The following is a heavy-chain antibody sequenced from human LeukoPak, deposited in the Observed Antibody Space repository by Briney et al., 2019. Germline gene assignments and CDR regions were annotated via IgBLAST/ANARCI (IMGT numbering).Heavy chain of an antibody. D-gene: IGHD2-8*01. Sequence: ASVKVSCKASGYTFTGYYMHWVRQAPGQGLEWMGWINPNSGGTNYAQKFQGRVTMTRDTSISTAYMELSRLRSDDTAVYYCARDWLACTNGVCYRGGHAFDIWGQATMV. J-gene: IGHJ3*02. CDR2: INPNSGGT. CDR3: ARDWLACTNGVCYRGGHAFDI. CDR1: GYTFTGYY. V-gene: IGHV1-2*02.